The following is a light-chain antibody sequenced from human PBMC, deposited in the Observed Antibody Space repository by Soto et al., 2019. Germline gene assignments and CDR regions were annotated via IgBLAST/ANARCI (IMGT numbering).Light chain of an antibody. CDR3: QQYNSYSA. J-gene: IGKJ1*01. V-gene: IGKV1-5*01. CDR1: QSISSW. CDR2: DAS. Sequence: DIQMTQSPSTLSASVGDRVTITCRASQSISSWLAWYQQKPGKAPKLLIYDASSLESGVPSRFSGSGSGTEFTLTISXLQPDDFATHYCQQYNSYSAFGQGTKVDIK.